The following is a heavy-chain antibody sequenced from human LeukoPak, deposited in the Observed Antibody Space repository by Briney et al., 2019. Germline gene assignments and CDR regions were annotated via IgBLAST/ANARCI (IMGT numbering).Heavy chain of an antibody. V-gene: IGHV3-48*01. CDR3: ARGSSRAASKRFGMDV. Sequence: GGSLRLSCAASGFIFSDYSMNWVRQAPGQGLEWLSYITGSGTTIYYADSVRGRFTISRDNAKNSLYLQMNSLRAEDTAVYYCARGSSRAASKRFGMDVWGQGTTVTVSS. D-gene: IGHD6-6*01. CDR1: GFIFSDYS. J-gene: IGHJ6*02. CDR2: ITGSGTTI.